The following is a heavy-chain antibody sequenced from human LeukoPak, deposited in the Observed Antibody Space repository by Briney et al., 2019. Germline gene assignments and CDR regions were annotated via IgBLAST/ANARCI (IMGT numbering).Heavy chain of an antibody. Sequence: ASVKVSCKASGYTFTGYYMHWVRQAPGQGLEWMGWINPNSGGTNYAQKFQGWVTMTRDTSTSTAYMELRSLRSDDTAVYYCARYLLSIAVAGNYFDYWGQGTLVTVSS. V-gene: IGHV1-2*04. CDR1: GYTFTGYY. J-gene: IGHJ4*02. CDR3: ARYLLSIAVAGNYFDY. D-gene: IGHD6-19*01. CDR2: INPNSGGT.